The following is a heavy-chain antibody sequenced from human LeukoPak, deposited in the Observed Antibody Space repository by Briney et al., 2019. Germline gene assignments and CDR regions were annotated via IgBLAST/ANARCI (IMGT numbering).Heavy chain of an antibody. CDR3: ANIRAVLRQDDVRDYYGPAAYFQD. CDR2: IHHSGYT. V-gene: IGHV4-31*03. J-gene: IGHJ1*01. CDR1: GDSIDSGGFY. D-gene: IGHD3-22*01. Sequence: PSETLSLTCTVSGDSIDSGGFYWTWIRQRPGKGLECIGYIHHSGYTNYNPSLRTRVIMSTDTSKNQFSLKLTSVTAADTAVYFCANIRAVLRQDDVRDYYGPAAYFQDWGPGTLVTVSS.